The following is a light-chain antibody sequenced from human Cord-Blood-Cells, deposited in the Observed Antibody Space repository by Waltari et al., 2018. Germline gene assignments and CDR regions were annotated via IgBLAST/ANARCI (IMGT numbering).Light chain of an antibody. CDR1: SSTTGSNT. CDR2: SNN. V-gene: IGLV1-44*01. J-gene: IGLJ3*02. CDR3: AAWDDSLNGWV. Sequence: QSVLTQPPSASGTPGQRVTISCSGSSSTTGSNTVNWYQKLPGTAPKLLIYSNNQRPSGVPDRFSGSKSGTSASLAISGLQSEDEADYYCAAWDDSLNGWVFGGGTKLTVL.